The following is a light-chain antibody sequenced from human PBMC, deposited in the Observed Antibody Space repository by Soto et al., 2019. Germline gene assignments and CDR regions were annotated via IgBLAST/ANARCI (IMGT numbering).Light chain of an antibody. CDR1: SSDVGAYDY. CDR2: EIN. CDR3: SSFAGSNNFPYV. J-gene: IGLJ1*01. Sequence: QSALTQPPSASGSLGQSVTISCTGTSSDVGAYDYVSWYQQHPGKAPKLMIYEINKRPSGVPDRFSGSKSGNTASLTVSGLQAEDEADYYCSSFAGSNNFPYVFGTGTKVTVL. V-gene: IGLV2-8*01.